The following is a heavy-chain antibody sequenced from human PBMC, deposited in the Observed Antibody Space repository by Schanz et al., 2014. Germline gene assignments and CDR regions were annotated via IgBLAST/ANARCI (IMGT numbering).Heavy chain of an antibody. CDR1: GYTFTSSG. D-gene: IGHD1-26*01. CDR2: INGYNAHT. CDR3: ARDRDQWDGNFCDF. J-gene: IGHJ4*02. Sequence: QVQLVQSGGEVKTPGASVKVSCKASGYTFTSSGFSWVRQAPGQGLEWMGWINGYNAHTNYAQKFQGRVTMTTDTSTSTVYMELRSLRSDDTAVYYCARDRDQWDGNFCDFWGQGTLVTVSS. V-gene: IGHV1-18*01.